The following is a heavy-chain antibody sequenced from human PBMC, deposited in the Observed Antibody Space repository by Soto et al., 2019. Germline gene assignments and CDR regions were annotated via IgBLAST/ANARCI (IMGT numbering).Heavy chain of an antibody. CDR2: ISASGSTI. V-gene: IGHV3-48*03. CDR1: GFTFSSYE. J-gene: IGHJ4*02. D-gene: IGHD5-18*01. Sequence: EVQLVESGGGLVQPGGSLRLCCAASGFTFSSYEMNWVRQAPGQGLEWVSYISASGSTIYYADSVKGRFTISRDNARNSLYLQMSSLRAEDTAVYYCARMWGGYSGYNYGADSWGQGTLVTVSS. CDR3: ARMWGGYSGYNYGADS.